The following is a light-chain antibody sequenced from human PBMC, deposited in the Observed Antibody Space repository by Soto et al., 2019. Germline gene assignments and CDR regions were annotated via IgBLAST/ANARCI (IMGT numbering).Light chain of an antibody. CDR3: SSYAGGTFYV. J-gene: IGLJ1*01. V-gene: IGLV2-8*01. CDR1: SSDVGGYNY. CDR2: EVS. Sequence: LTQPPSASGSPGQSVTISCTGTSSDVGGYNYVSWYQQHPGKAPKLMIYEVSKRPSGVPDRFSGSKSGNTASLTVSGLQAEDEADYYCSSYAGGTFYVFGTGTKVTVL.